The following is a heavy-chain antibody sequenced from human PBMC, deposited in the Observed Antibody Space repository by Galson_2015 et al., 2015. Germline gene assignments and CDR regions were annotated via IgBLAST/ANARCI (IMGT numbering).Heavy chain of an antibody. V-gene: IGHV3-48*01. Sequence: SLRLSCAASGFTFSSYSMNWVRQAPGKGLEWVSYISSSSTIYYADTVKGRFTISRDNAKNSLYLQMNSLRAEDTAVYYCARQGGGTAWYFDLWGRGTLVTVSS. J-gene: IGHJ2*01. CDR3: ARQGGGTAWYFDL. CDR2: ISSSSTI. CDR1: GFTFSSYS. D-gene: IGHD1-14*01.